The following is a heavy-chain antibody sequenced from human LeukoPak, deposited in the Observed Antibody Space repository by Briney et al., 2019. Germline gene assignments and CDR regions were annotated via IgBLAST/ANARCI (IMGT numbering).Heavy chain of an antibody. CDR3: ARDNYYGSGYYYYYYGMDV. CDR1: GFTFSSYS. Sequence: GGSLRLSCSASGFTFSSYSLHWVRQVPGKGLEWLAVISFDGKKTQTADSVRGRFIISRDSSNNTLYLQMNDLRVEDAAIYYCARDNYYGSGYYYYYYGMDVWGRGTAVTVSS. J-gene: IGHJ6*02. CDR2: ISFDGKKT. D-gene: IGHD3-10*01. V-gene: IGHV3-30*11.